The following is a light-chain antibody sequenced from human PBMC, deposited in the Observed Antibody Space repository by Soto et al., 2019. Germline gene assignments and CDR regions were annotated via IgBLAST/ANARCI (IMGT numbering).Light chain of an antibody. CDR1: ALPKQY. V-gene: IGLV3-25*03. Sequence: SYELTQPPSVSVSPGQMARITCSGDALPKQYAYWYQQKPGQAPVLVIYKNSERPSGIPERFSGSSSGTTVTLTIGGVQAEDEADYYCQSADKCGTYVFGTGTKLTVL. J-gene: IGLJ1*01. CDR2: KNS. CDR3: QSADKCGTYV.